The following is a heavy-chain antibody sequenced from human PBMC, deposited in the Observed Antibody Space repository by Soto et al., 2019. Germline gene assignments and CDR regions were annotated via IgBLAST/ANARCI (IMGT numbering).Heavy chain of an antibody. CDR2: ISTSNGHT. J-gene: IGHJ4*02. CDR3: ARDIVVARTVYFDS. D-gene: IGHD1-26*01. V-gene: IGHV1-18*04. Sequence: QVQLEQSGGEVKKPGASVKVSCKASGYTFTTHGISWVRQAPGQGLEWMGWISTSNGHTTYARKFHGRVSLTTDTSSKTAYMELTSLRSDDTAVYYCARDIVVARTVYFDSWGQGTLVTVSS. CDR1: GYTFTTHG.